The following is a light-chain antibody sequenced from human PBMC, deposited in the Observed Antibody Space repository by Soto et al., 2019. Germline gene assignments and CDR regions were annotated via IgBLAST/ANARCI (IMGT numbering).Light chain of an antibody. Sequence: DIQMTQSPSSLSASVGDRVTITCRAGQSISNYLNWYQQKPGKAPKLLIYAASSLQSGVPSRFSGSGSGTDFTLSISSLQPEDFASYYCQQSYSTPFPFGPGTKVDIK. CDR3: QQSYSTPFP. J-gene: IGKJ3*01. CDR1: QSISNY. V-gene: IGKV1-39*01. CDR2: AAS.